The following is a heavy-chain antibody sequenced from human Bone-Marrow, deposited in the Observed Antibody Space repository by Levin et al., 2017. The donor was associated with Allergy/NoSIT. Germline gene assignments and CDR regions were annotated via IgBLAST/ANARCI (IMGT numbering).Heavy chain of an antibody. D-gene: IGHD1-1*01. CDR1: GYSLSSYGVG. CDR3: AQRGSWAGNNWDTGYLDY. Sequence: SGPTLVKPTETLTLTCTFSGYSLSSYGVGVGWIRQPPGKALEWLAVIYWDDDKRYSSSLKSRLTITKDTSKDQVVLTMTNMDTVDTATYYCAQRGSWAGNNWDTGYLDYWGQGTLVTVSS. V-gene: IGHV2-5*02. CDR2: IYWDDDK. J-gene: IGHJ4*02.